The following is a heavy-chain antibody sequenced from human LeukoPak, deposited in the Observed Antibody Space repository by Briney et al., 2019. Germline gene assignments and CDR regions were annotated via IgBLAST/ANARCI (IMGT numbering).Heavy chain of an antibody. Sequence: PGGSLRLACAASGFTFSSYAMSWVRQAPGKGLEWVSAISGSAGSTYYADSVKGRFTISRDNSKNTLYLQKNSLRAKDPPVYYCAKGGSSRRGYSSGWPFDYWGQGTLVTVSS. CDR3: AKGGSSRRGYSSGWPFDY. V-gene: IGHV3-23*01. CDR2: ISGSAGST. CDR1: GFTFSSYA. J-gene: IGHJ4*02. D-gene: IGHD6-19*01.